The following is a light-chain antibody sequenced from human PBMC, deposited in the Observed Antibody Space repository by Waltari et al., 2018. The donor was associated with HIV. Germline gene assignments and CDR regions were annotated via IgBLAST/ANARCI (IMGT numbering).Light chain of an antibody. J-gene: IGLJ2*01. CDR3: SSYTSSSTVV. V-gene: IGLV2-14*01. Sequence: QSALTPPASVPGSPGQSITISCTGTSSDVGGYNHVSCYQQPPVKAPKIMIYEIGNRPSGVSNRFSGSKAGNTASLTISGHQAEDEADYDCSSYTSSSTVVFGGGTKLTVL. CDR1: SSDVGGYNH. CDR2: EIG.